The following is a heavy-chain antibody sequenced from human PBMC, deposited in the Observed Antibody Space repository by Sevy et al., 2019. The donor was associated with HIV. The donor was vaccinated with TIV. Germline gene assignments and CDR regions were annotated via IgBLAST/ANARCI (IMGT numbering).Heavy chain of an antibody. CDR1: GGTFSSYA. D-gene: IGHD2-2*01. V-gene: IGHV1-69*13. CDR2: IIPIFGTA. J-gene: IGHJ6*02. Sequence: ASVKVSCKASGGTFSSYAISWVRQAPGQGLEWMGGIIPIFGTANYAQKFQGRVTITADESTSTAYMELRSLRSDDTAVYYCARVIVVVPAAMEPYYYGMDVWGQGTTVTVSS. CDR3: ARVIVVVPAAMEPYYYGMDV.